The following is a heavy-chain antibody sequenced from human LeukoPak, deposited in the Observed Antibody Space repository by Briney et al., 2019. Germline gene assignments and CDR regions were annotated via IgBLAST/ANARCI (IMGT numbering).Heavy chain of an antibody. J-gene: IGHJ3*02. CDR3: ARGGYSSWYFSDAFDI. V-gene: IGHV4-59*01. D-gene: IGHD6-13*01. Sequence: SETLSLTCIVSGGSISSYYWSWIRQPPGKGLEWIGYIYYSGSTNYNPPLKSRVTISADTSKNQFSLKLSSVTAADTAVYYCARGGYSSWYFSDAFDIWGQGTMVTVSS. CDR2: IYYSGST. CDR1: GGSISSYY.